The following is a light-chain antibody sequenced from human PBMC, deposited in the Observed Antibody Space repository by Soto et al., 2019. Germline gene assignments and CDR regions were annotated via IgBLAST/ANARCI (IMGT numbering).Light chain of an antibody. CDR3: QQRSNWHSIT. Sequence: EIVLTHSPSTLSLSPGSRSTLSCRAGQSVSSRYLAWYQQQPGHAPSLLIYDASNRATGIPARFSGSGSATDFTLTINSLETEDSAVYYCQQRSNWHSITFGQGTRLEIK. V-gene: IGKV3D-20*02. CDR1: QSVSSRY. CDR2: DAS. J-gene: IGKJ5*01.